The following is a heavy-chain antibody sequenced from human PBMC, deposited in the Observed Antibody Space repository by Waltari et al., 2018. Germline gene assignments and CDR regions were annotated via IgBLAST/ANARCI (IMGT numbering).Heavy chain of an antibody. D-gene: IGHD5-12*01. Sequence: QVQLQQWGAGLLKPSETLSLTCGVRGGSFSSYYWSWFRQSPGKGLEWIGEINHAGNIHYNPSFKSRVTMSIDTARNQFSLEVKSVIAADTAVYFCARISGLDYATPMWGLGTVVTVSS. CDR2: INHAGNI. V-gene: IGHV4-34*01. J-gene: IGHJ3*01. CDR3: ARISGLDYATPM. CDR1: GGSFSSYY.